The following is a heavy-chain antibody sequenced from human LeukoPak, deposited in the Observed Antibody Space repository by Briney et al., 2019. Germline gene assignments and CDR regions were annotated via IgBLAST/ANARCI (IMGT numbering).Heavy chain of an antibody. CDR1: GFTFSSYS. J-gene: IGHJ4*02. CDR3: ASGSSGWSPLDY. CDR2: ISSSSSYI. Sequence: GSLRLSCAASGFTFSSYSMNWVRQAPGKGLEWVSSISSSSSYIYYADSVKGRFTISRDNAKNSLYLQMNSLRAEDTAVYYCASGSSGWSPLDYWGQGTLVTVSS. V-gene: IGHV3-21*01. D-gene: IGHD6-19*01.